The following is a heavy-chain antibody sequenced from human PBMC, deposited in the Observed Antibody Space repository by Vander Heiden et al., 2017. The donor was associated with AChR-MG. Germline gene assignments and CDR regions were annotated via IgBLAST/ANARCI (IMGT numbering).Heavy chain of an antibody. CDR3: ARETAARTARPVRACGMDV. CDR2: IWYDGSNK. CDR1: GFTFSSYG. J-gene: IGHJ6*02. Sequence: QVQLVESGGGVVPPGRSLRLSCAASGFTFSSYGMHWGRQAPGKGLEWVAVIWYDGSNKYYADSVKGRFTISRDNSKNTLYLQMNSLRAEDTAVYYCARETAARTARPVRACGMDVWGQGTTVTVSS. D-gene: IGHD3-10*01. V-gene: IGHV3-33*01.